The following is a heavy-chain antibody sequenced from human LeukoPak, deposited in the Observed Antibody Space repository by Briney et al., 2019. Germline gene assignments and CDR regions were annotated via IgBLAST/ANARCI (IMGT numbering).Heavy chain of an antibody. V-gene: IGHV1-2*02. D-gene: IGHD4-11*01. Sequence: ASVKVSCKASGYTFTGYYMHWVRQAPGQGLEWMGWINPNSGGTNYAQKFQGRVTMTRDTSISTAYMELSRLRSDDTAVYHCARDDVRTTRAFDIWGQGTMVTVSS. J-gene: IGHJ3*02. CDR3: ARDDVRTTRAFDI. CDR1: GYTFTGYY. CDR2: INPNSGGT.